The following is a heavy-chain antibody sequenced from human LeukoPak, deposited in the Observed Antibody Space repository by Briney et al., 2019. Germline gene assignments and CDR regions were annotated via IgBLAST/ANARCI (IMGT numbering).Heavy chain of an antibody. CDR1: AGSINSSY. D-gene: IGHD2-21*01. CDR2: IYYNGHT. Sequence: SETLSLICTVSAGSINSSYWSWIGQRPGKGLESIGYIYYNGHTNYNPSLKSRVTISVDTSKNQFTLKLSSVTAADTAVYYCAIILPVNCYIAVWRKGTTVTVSS. CDR3: AIILPVNCYIAV. J-gene: IGHJ6*03. V-gene: IGHV4-59*01.